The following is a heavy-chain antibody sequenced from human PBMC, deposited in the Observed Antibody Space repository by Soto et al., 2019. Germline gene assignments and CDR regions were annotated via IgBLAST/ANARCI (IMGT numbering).Heavy chain of an antibody. Sequence: SETLSLTCAVSSGSISSSNWWSWVRQPPGKGLEWIGEIYHSGSTNYNPSLKSRVTISVDKSKNQFSLKLSSVTAADTAVYYCARDPTVTSTLYYYYYGMDVWGQGTTVTVSS. J-gene: IGHJ6*02. CDR3: ARDPTVTSTLYYYYYGMDV. D-gene: IGHD4-17*01. V-gene: IGHV4-4*02. CDR2: IYHSGST. CDR1: SGSISSSNW.